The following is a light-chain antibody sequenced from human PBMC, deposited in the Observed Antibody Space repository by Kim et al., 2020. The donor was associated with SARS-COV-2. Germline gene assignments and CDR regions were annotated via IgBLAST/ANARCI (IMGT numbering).Light chain of an antibody. CDR3: DSRDNSGNQ. CDR2: GKN. J-gene: IGLJ3*02. V-gene: IGLV3-19*01. Sequence: VALGRTVRTTCRGARLRFYYASWYQQKPGQAPMLVMYGKNNRPSGIPDRFSGSSSGSTASLTITGAQAEDEADYYCDSRDNSGNQFGGGTQLTVL. CDR1: RLRFYY.